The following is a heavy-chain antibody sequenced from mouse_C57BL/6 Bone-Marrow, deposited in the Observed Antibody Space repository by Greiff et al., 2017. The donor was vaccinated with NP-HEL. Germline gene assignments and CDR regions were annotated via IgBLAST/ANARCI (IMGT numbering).Heavy chain of an antibody. D-gene: IGHD2-1*01. V-gene: IGHV14-2*01. Sequence: DVKLQESGAELVKPGASVKLSCTASGFNIKDYYMHWVKQRTEQGLEWIGRIDPEDGETKYAPKFQGKATITADTSSNTAYLQLSSLTSEDTAVYYCASYYGNWDAMDYWGQGTSVTVSS. J-gene: IGHJ4*01. CDR1: GFNIKDYY. CDR2: IDPEDGET. CDR3: ASYYGNWDAMDY.